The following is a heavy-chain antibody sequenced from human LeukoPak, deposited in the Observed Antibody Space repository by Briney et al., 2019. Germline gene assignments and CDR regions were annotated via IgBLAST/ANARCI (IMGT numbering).Heavy chain of an antibody. J-gene: IGHJ4*02. CDR2: ITGSGGST. CDR3: GKGNLECFLYVLDF. Sequence: GGSLRLSCAASGFTLSSYAMSWVRQAPGKGLEWVSTITGSGGSTYYADSVKGRFTISRDNSKNTLYLQMDSLRAEDTAVYYGGKGNLECFLYVLDFWGRETRVPVSS. CDR1: GFTLSSYA. D-gene: IGHD3-3*01. V-gene: IGHV3-23*01.